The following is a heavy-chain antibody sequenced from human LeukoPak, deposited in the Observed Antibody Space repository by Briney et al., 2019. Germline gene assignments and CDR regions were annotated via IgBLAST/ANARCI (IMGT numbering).Heavy chain of an antibody. Sequence: GGSLRLSCAASGFSFSTNPMSWARQAPGKGLEWVSAISPDKTYYADSVKGRLTISRDNYKNTVDLHMSSPRAEDTAIYYCVKEHVDRAFTRSFEIWGQGTVVTVSS. CDR3: VKEHVDRAFTRSFEI. CDR2: ISPDKT. CDR1: GFSFSTNP. D-gene: IGHD3-10*01. V-gene: IGHV3-23*01. J-gene: IGHJ3*02.